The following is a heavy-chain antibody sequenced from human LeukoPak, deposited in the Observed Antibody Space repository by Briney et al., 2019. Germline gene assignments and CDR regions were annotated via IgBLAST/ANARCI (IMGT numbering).Heavy chain of an antibody. CDR1: GFTFSSYS. V-gene: IGHV3-48*01. J-gene: IGHJ4*02. CDR2: ISSSSSTI. Sequence: GGSLRLSCAASGFTFSSYSMNWVRQAPGKGLEWVSYISSSSSTIYYADSVKGRFTISRDNAKNSLYLQMNSLRAEDTAVYYCARVGISCSSTSCYSPGGPDYWGQGTLVTVSS. CDR3: ARVGISCSSTSCYSPGGPDY. D-gene: IGHD2-2*01.